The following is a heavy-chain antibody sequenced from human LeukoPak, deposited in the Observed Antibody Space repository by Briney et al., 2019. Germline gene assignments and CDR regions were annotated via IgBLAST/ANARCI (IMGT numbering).Heavy chain of an antibody. Sequence: GGSLRLSCAASGFTFSSYAMHWVRQAPGKGLEWVAVISYDGSNKYYADSVKGRFTISRDNSKNTLYLQMNSLRAEDTAVYYCARDSGIVVVVAAQPLDYWGQGTLVTVSS. D-gene: IGHD2-15*01. V-gene: IGHV3-30*04. J-gene: IGHJ4*02. CDR2: ISYDGSNK. CDR3: ARDSGIVVVVAAQPLDY. CDR1: GFTFSSYA.